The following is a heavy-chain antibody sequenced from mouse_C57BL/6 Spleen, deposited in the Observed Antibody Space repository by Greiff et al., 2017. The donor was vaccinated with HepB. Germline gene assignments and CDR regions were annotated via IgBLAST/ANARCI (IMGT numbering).Heavy chain of an antibody. CDR3: AREVYYGSSFDY. CDR1: GYTFTDHT. CDR2: IYPRDGST. J-gene: IGHJ2*01. V-gene: IGHV1-78*01. D-gene: IGHD1-1*01. Sequence: QVQLQQSDAELVKPGASVKISCKASGYTFTDHTIHWMKQRPEQGLEWIGYIYPRDGSTKYNEKFKGKATLTADKSSSTAYMQLNSLTSEDSEVYFCAREVYYGSSFDYWGQGTTLTVSS.